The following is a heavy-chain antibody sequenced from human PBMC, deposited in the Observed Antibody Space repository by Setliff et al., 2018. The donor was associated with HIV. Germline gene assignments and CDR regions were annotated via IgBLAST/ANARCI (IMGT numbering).Heavy chain of an antibody. CDR3: TRLLRSGYSTNGYEGGAAWWFDP. D-gene: IGHD6-13*01. CDR1: GGSFSGYY. Sequence: SETLSLTCAVSGGSFSGYYWSWIRQPPGKRLEGIGEINHSGTTKYNPSLESRVTILVDTSKNQFSLKLSSVTVADTAVYYCTRLLRSGYSTNGYEGGAAWWFDPWGQGTLVTVSS. V-gene: IGHV4-34*01. CDR2: INHSGTT. J-gene: IGHJ5*02.